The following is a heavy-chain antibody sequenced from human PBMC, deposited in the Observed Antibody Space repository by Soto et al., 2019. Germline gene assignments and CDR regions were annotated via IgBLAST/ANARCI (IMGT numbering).Heavy chain of an antibody. J-gene: IGHJ4*02. V-gene: IGHV3-23*01. CDR3: ARDGDYGDVGRSLFY. CDR2: IGASGGTT. CDR1: GIPFKDNA. Sequence: GGSLRLSCSVSGIPFKDNAMPLVRPAPGQGLEWVSSIGASGGTTYYVDSAKGRFTVSRDNSKSTLYLQMDSLRAEDTAVYYCARDGDYGDVGRSLFYWGQGNLVTVSS. D-gene: IGHD4-17*01.